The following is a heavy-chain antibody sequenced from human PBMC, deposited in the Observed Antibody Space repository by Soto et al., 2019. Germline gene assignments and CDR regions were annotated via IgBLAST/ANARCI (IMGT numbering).Heavy chain of an antibody. CDR1: GFTFSDYY. Sequence: QVQLVESGGGLVKPGGSLRLSCAASGFTFSDYYMSWIRQAPGKGLEWVSYISSSSSYTNYADSVKGRFTISRDNAKNSLYLQMNSLRAEDTAVYYCARSSSGWYTSPLDYCGQGTLVTVSS. V-gene: IGHV3-11*06. CDR3: ARSSSGWYTSPLDY. CDR2: ISSSSSYT. D-gene: IGHD6-19*01. J-gene: IGHJ4*02.